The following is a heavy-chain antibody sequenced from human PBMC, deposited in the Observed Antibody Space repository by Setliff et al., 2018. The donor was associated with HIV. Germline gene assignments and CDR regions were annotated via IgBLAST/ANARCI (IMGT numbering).Heavy chain of an antibody. CDR1: GYTFTNYA. V-gene: IGHV1-3*01. D-gene: IGHD2-21*02. J-gene: IGHJ3*02. Sequence: GASVKVSCKASGYTFTNYAIHWVRQAPGQRLEWMGWINPGNGNTKYSQKFQGRVTITRDTSATTAYMEPSSLRSEDTAIFYCAREPIGGDDAFDIWGQGTMVTVS. CDR2: INPGNGNT. CDR3: AREPIGGDDAFDI.